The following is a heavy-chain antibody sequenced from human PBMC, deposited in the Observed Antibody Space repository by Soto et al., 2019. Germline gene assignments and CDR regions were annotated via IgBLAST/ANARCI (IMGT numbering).Heavy chain of an antibody. Sequence: QVQLVQSGAEVKKHGSSVKVSCKASGGTFSRYSITWVRQAPGHGLEWIGRIIPIFGIASYAQKFQGRVTITADESTSTAYMELSSLRSDDTAVYYCAREDRDRETGLVPAAIDGMDVWAQGTTVTVSS. CDR1: GGTFSRYS. CDR3: AREDRDRETGLVPAAIDGMDV. V-gene: IGHV1-69*08. CDR2: IIPIFGIA. J-gene: IGHJ6*02. D-gene: IGHD2-2*01.